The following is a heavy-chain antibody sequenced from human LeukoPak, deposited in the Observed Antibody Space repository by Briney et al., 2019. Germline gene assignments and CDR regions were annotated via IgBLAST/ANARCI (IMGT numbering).Heavy chain of an antibody. CDR1: GFTFSSYE. CDR3: AKDGAGYYYGMDV. V-gene: IGHV3-48*03. J-gene: IGHJ6*02. D-gene: IGHD3-16*01. Sequence: GGSLRLSCAASGFTFSSYEMNWVRQAPGKGLEWVSYISSSGSTIYYADSVKGRFTISRDNSKNTLYLQMNSLRAEDTAVYYCAKDGAGYYYGMDVWGQGTTVTVSS. CDR2: ISSSGSTI.